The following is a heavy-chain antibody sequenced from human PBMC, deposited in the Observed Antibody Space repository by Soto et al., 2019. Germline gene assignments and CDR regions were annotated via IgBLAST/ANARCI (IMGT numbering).Heavy chain of an antibody. V-gene: IGHV3-11*01. J-gene: IGHJ6*02. CDR2: ISSSGSTI. CDR1: GFPFSDYY. CDR3: ARERGSTYYDFWSGYYIYYYYGMDV. Sequence: GGSLRLSCAASGFPFSDYYMSWIRQAPGKGLEWGSYISSSGSTIYYADSVKGRFPISRDNAKNSLYLQMNSLRAEDTAVYYCARERGSTYYDFWSGYYIYYYYGMDVWGQGTTVTVS. D-gene: IGHD3-3*01.